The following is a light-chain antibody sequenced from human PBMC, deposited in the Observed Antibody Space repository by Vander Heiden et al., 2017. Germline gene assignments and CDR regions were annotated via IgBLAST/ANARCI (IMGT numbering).Light chain of an antibody. Sequence: GQSITISCTGTSSDVGGYNYVSRYQQHPGKAPKLMIYDVSNRPSGVSNRFSGSKSGNTASLTISGLQAEDEADYYCSSYTSSSFVVFGGGTKLTVL. V-gene: IGLV2-14*04. CDR2: DVS. J-gene: IGLJ2*01. CDR3: SSYTSSSFVV. CDR1: SSDVGGYNY.